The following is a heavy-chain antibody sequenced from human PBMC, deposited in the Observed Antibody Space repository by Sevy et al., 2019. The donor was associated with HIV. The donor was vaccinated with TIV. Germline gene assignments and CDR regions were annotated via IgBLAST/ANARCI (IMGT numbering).Heavy chain of an antibody. Sequence: GGSLRLSCAASGFTFSSYGMHWVRQAPGKGLEWVAVISYDGSNKYYADSVKGRFTISRDNSKNTLYLQMNSLRAEDTAVYYCAKGPTTKGGDAFDIWGQRTMVTVSS. CDR2: ISYDGSNK. V-gene: IGHV3-30*18. CDR1: GFTFSSYG. J-gene: IGHJ3*02. CDR3: AKGPTTKGGDAFDI. D-gene: IGHD1-1*01.